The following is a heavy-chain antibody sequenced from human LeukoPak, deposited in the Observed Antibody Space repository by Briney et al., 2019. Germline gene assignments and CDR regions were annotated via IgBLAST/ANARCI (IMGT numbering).Heavy chain of an antibody. CDR2: IKSGRNT. J-gene: IGHJ4*02. CDR1: GLTVSSSH. Sequence: GGSLRLPCAASGLTVSSSHMTWIRQAPRKGLEWVSIIKSGRNTDYADSVKGRFAISRDNSKNTVYLQMNSLRIEDTAVYYCVNLPGGGQWGQGTLVTVPS. D-gene: IGHD7-27*01. V-gene: IGHV3-66*02. CDR3: VNLPGGGQ.